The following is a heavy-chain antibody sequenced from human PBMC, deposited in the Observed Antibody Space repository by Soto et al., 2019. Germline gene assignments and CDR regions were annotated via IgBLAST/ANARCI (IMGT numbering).Heavy chain of an antibody. CDR3: AKDRTRIGGGRRLYYYGMDV. CDR1: GASISGNY. J-gene: IGHJ6*02. V-gene: IGHV4-59*01. CDR2: VDDSGST. D-gene: IGHD2-2*01. Sequence: QVQLQESGPGLVKPSGTLSLTCAVSGASISGNYWSWIRQPPGKGLEWIGFVDDSGSTNYNPSLKSRVILSVETSKNQFSLKLRSVTAADTAVYYCAKDRTRIGGGRRLYYYGMDVWGQGTTVTVSS.